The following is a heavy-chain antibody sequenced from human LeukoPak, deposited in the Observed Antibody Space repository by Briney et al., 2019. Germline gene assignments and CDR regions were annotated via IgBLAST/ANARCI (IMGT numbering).Heavy chain of an antibody. Sequence: GGSMRLSCAASGFTFNSYAMSWVRQAPGKGLEWVSAISSSGGSTYYADSVRGRFTISRDNSKNTLYMQMNSLRVEDTAVYYCAKDPQWGGYWGQGTLVTVSS. CDR2: ISSSGGST. D-gene: IGHD3-16*01. CDR1: GFTFNSYA. CDR3: AKDPQWGGY. V-gene: IGHV3-23*01. J-gene: IGHJ4*02.